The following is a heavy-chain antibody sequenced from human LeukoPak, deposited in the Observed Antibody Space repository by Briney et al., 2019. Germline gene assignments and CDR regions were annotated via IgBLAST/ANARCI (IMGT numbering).Heavy chain of an antibody. V-gene: IGHV3-23*01. D-gene: IGHD5-18*01. Sequence: PGGSLRLSCTVSGFTLSSYEMSWIRQAPGKGLEWVSSVDYSGGDTHYADSVKGRFTISRDNSKNTLYLQMNSLRAEDTAVYYCAKRIQSAMATGYWGQGTLVTVSS. CDR3: AKRIQSAMATGY. CDR1: GFTLSSYE. J-gene: IGHJ4*02. CDR2: VDYSGGDT.